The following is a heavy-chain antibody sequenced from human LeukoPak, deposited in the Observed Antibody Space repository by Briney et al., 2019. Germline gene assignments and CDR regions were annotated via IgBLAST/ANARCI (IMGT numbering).Heavy chain of an antibody. D-gene: IGHD5-12*01. CDR3: ARYHNGYDDY. CDR2: IYHSGST. V-gene: IGHV4-38-2*02. J-gene: IGHJ4*02. CDR1: GYSISSGYY. Sequence: SETLSLTCTVSGYSISSGYYWGWIRQPPGKGLEWIGSIYHSGSTYYNPSLKSRITISIDRSKNQFSLKLSSVSAADTAVYYCARYHNGYDDYWGQGSLVTVSS.